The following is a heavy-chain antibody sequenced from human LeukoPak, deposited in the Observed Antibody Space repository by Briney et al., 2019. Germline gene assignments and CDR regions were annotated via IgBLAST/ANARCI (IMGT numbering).Heavy chain of an antibody. CDR2: IYTSGST. J-gene: IGHJ5*02. CDR3: ARDDGPDWFDP. V-gene: IGHV4-61*02. Sequence: PSETLSLTCTVSGGSISSGSYYWSWIRQPAGKGLEWIGRIYTSGSTYYNPSLKSRVTISVDTSKNQFSLKLSSVTAADTAVYYCARDDGPDWFDPWGQGTLVTVSS. D-gene: IGHD3-10*01. CDR1: GGSISSGSYY.